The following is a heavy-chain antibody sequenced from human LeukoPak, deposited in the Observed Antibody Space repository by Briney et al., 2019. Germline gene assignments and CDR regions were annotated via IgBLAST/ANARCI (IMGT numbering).Heavy chain of an antibody. V-gene: IGHV3-30*18. J-gene: IGHJ4*02. CDR2: ISYDGSNK. CDR1: GFTFSIYG. D-gene: IGHD1-26*01. Sequence: GRALRLSCAASGFTFSIYGMHWVRQAPGKGLGWVAVISYDGSNKYYADSVKGRFTISRDNSKNTLYLQMNSLRAEDTAVYYCAKDKGGGATPDYWGQGTLVTVSS. CDR3: AKDKGGGATPDY.